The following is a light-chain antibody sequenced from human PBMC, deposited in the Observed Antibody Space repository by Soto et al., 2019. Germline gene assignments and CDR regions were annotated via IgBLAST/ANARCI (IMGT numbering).Light chain of an antibody. CDR2: AVS. V-gene: IGKV3-15*01. CDR1: PSVSSN. Sequence: EILMTQSPVTLSVSPGERATLSCRASPSVSSNVAWYQQKPGQAPRLLIYAVSTRATGIPARVSGSGSGTEFTLTINSLQSEDFAVYYCQQYNNWPPMWTFGQGTKV. J-gene: IGKJ1*01. CDR3: QQYNNWPPMWT.